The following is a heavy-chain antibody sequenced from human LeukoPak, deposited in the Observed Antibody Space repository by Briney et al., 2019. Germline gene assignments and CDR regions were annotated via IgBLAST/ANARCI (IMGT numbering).Heavy chain of an antibody. Sequence: ASVKVSCKASGGTFCSYAISWVRQAPGQGLEWMGRIIPILGIANYAQKFQGRGTITADKSTSTAYMELSSLRSEDTAVYYCASSVGSGRPSVYSWYDYWGQGTLVTVSS. J-gene: IGHJ4*02. V-gene: IGHV1-69*04. CDR2: IIPILGIA. D-gene: IGHD3-10*01. CDR1: GGTFCSYA. CDR3: ASSVGSGRPSVYSWYDY.